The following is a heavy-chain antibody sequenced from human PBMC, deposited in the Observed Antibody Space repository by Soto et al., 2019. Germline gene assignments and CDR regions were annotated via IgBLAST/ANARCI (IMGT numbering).Heavy chain of an antibody. CDR3: ARQPPWGASQGGMDV. Sequence: PRESLKIACQVSGDSFPTFWVAWGLNTALKGLEWMGFIYPGDSDTRYSPSFQGQVIISADKSITTAYLQWPSLKASDTAIYYCARQPPWGASQGGMDVWGQGTSVTVSS. CDR1: GDSFPTFW. CDR2: IYPGDSDT. J-gene: IGHJ6*02. V-gene: IGHV5-51*01. D-gene: IGHD7-27*01.